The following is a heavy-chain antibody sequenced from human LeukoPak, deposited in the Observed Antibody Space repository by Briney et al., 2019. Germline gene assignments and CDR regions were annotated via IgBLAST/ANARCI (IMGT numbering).Heavy chain of an antibody. CDR2: NYYSGST. V-gene: IGHV4-39*01. Sequence: SETLSLTCTVSGGSISSSSYYWGWIRQPPGKGLEWIGSNYYSGSTYYNPSLKSRVTISVDTSKNQFSLKLSSVTAADTAVYYCARQAVPISSGVGYFDYWGQGTLVTVSS. J-gene: IGHJ4*02. D-gene: IGHD2-15*01. CDR3: ARQAVPISSGVGYFDY. CDR1: GGSISSSSYY.